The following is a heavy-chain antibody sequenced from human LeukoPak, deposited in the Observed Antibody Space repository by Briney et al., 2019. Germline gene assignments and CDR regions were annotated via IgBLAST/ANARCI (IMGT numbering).Heavy chain of an antibody. J-gene: IGHJ4*02. CDR1: GGSISSSSYY. D-gene: IGHD5-18*01. Sequence: SETLSLTCAVSGGSISSSSYYWAWIRQPPGKGLEWIGYIYYSGSTNYNPSLKSRATISVATSKNQFSLNLSSVTAADTAVYYCARVLDTAMVPYFDYWGQGTLVTVSS. CDR3: ARVLDTAMVPYFDY. CDR2: IYYSGST. V-gene: IGHV4-61*05.